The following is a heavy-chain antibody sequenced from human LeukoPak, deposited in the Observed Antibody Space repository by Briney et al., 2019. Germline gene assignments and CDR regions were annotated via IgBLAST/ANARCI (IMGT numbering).Heavy chain of an antibody. V-gene: IGHV1-18*01. CDR2: ISAYNGDT. D-gene: IGHD3-22*01. J-gene: IGHJ4*02. CDR1: GYTFTTYG. CDR3: ARILYYDSSGPPDY. Sequence: ASVKVSCKASGYTFTTYGISWVRQAPGQGLEWMGWISAYNGDTNYAQRLQGRVTITTDTSTSTAYMELRSLRSDDTAVYYCARILYYDSSGPPDYWGQGTLVTVSS.